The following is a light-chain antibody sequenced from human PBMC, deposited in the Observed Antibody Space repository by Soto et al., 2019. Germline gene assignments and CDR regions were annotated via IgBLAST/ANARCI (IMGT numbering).Light chain of an antibody. V-gene: IGKV1-8*01. J-gene: IGKJ1*01. CDR2: DAS. CDR1: QGISSY. CDR3: QQYNSLWT. Sequence: AVRMTQSPSALSASTGGRVTITFRASQGISSYLAWYQQKPGKAPKLLIYDASSLESGVPSTFSGSGSGTEFTLTISSLQPDDFATYYCQQYNSLWTFGQGTKVDIK.